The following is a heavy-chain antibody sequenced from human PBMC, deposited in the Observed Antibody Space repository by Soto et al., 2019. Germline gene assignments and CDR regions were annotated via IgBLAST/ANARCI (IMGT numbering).Heavy chain of an antibody. J-gene: IGHJ4*02. CDR1: GGSISSGDYY. V-gene: IGHV4-30-4*01. D-gene: IGHD5-12*01. CDR2: IYYSGST. Sequence: SETLSLTCTVSGGSISSGDYYWSWIRQPPGKGLEWIGYIYYSGSTYYNPSLKSRVTISVDTSKNQFSLKLSSVTAADTAVYYCAGGGYDEGGLEPVDYWGQGTLVTVSS. CDR3: AGGGYDEGGLEPVDY.